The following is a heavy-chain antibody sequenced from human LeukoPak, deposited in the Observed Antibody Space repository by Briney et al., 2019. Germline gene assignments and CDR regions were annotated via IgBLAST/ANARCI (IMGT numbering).Heavy chain of an antibody. Sequence: PGGSLRLSCAASGFTFSSYAMSWVRQAPGKGLEWVSYISSSGSTIYYADSVKGRFTISRDNAKNSLYLQMNSLRAEDTAVYYCARDRAYYYMDVWGKGTTVTISS. V-gene: IGHV3-48*04. CDR3: ARDRAYYYMDV. J-gene: IGHJ6*03. CDR2: ISSSGSTI. CDR1: GFTFSSYA.